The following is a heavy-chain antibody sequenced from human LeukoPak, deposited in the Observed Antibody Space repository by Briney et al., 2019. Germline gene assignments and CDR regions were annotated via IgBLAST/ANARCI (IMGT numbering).Heavy chain of an antibody. J-gene: IGHJ5*02. D-gene: IGHD2-2*01. CDR1: GLTFSSSW. CDR3: AIHIVVVPAAKKKNWFDP. CDR2: INSDGSST. V-gene: IGHV3-74*01. Sequence: GGSLRLSCAASGLTFSSSWMHWVRQAPGKGLVWVSRINSDGSSTSYADSVKGRFTISRDNAKNTLYLQMNSLRAEDTAVYYCAIHIVVVPAAKKKNWFDPWGQGTLVTVSS.